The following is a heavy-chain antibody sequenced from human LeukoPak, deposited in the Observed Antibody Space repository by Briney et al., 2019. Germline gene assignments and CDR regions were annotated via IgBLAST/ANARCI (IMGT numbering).Heavy chain of an antibody. CDR2: IYASGST. D-gene: IGHD1-26*01. CDR1: GGSISSYY. CDR3: ARDPRGIVGANHNWFDP. Sequence: SETLSLTCSVSGGSISSYYWSWIRQPAGKGLEWIGRIYASGSTNYNPSLKSRVTMSVDTSKSQFSLKLISVTAADTAVYYCARDPRGIVGANHNWFDPWGQGTLVTVSS. J-gene: IGHJ5*02. V-gene: IGHV4-4*07.